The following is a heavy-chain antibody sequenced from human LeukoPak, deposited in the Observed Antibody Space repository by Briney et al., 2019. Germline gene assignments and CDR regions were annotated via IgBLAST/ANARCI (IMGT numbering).Heavy chain of an antibody. J-gene: IGHJ3*02. Sequence: SETLSLTCIVSGGSISSGSYYWSWIRQPAGKGLEWIGEINHSGSTNYNPSLKSRVTISVDTSKNQFSLKLSSVTAADTAVYYCARHSMIDAFDIWGQGTMVTVSS. V-gene: IGHV4-61*10. CDR1: GGSISSGSYY. CDR2: INHSGST. D-gene: IGHD2/OR15-2a*01. CDR3: ARHSMIDAFDI.